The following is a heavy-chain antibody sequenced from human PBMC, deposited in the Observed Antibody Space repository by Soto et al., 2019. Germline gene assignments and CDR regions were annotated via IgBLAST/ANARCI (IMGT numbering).Heavy chain of an antibody. Sequence: SETLSLTCTVSGDSINSDGDSWSWIRQPPGEALEWIGYIYQTGTTQYNPSLSSRVSISADRSKNQCSLHLTSVTAADTAVHSRATAVLCTAGFCSTNWPDPWGQGTLVT. CDR1: GDSINSDGDS. J-gene: IGHJ5*02. CDR2: IYQTGTT. D-gene: IGHD2-8*02. V-gene: IGHV4-30-2*01. CDR3: ATAVLCTAGFCSTNWPDP.